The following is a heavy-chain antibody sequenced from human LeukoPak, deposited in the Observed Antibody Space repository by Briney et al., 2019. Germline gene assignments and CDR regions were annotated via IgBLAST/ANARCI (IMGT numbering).Heavy chain of an antibody. V-gene: IGHV4-4*07. D-gene: IGHD3-9*01. CDR1: GGSISSYY. CDR2: IYTSGST. J-gene: IGHJ3*01. CDR3: VTNDGVFTGYDVFDV. Sequence: PSETLSLTCTVSGGSISSYYWSWIRQPAGKGLEWIGRIYTSGSTDYNPSLKSRVTMSVDTSKNQFSLKLSSVTAADTAVYYCVTNDGVFTGYDVFDVWGQGRMVTVSS.